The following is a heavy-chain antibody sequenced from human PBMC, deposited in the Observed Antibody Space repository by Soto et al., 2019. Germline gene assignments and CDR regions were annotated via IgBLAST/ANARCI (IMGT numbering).Heavy chain of an antibody. V-gene: IGHV6-1*01. CDR3: ARVHYDSRTLWRSYGMDI. J-gene: IGHJ6*02. D-gene: IGHD5-12*01. Sequence: SRTYDICGERVSRTTASRNWIRKSPSRGLEWLGRTYYRSKWYNDYVISVKSRITINPDTSKNQFSLHLNSVTPEDTAVYYCARVHYDSRTLWRSYGMDIWAPATPVTVSS. CDR1: GERVSRTTAS. CDR2: TYYRSKWYN.